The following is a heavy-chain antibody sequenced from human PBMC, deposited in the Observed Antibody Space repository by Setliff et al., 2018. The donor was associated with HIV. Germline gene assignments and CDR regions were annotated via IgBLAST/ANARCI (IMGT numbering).Heavy chain of an antibody. D-gene: IGHD2-2*01. CDR2: INNDSGTI. Sequence: GGSLRLSCAASGFTFSTYGLNWVRQAPGKGLEWISYINNDSGTIYYADSVRGRFTISRDNARGSLYLQMNSLRADDTGVYYCVRDTTSGWMLTSWGQGTLVTVSS. V-gene: IGHV3-48*04. CDR1: GFTFSTYG. CDR3: VRDTTSGWMLTS. J-gene: IGHJ4*02.